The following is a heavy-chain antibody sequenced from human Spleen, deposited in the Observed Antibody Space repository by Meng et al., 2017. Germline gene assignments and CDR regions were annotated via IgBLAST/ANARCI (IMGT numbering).Heavy chain of an antibody. J-gene: IGHJ4*02. V-gene: IGHV3-23*01. D-gene: IGHD3-22*01. CDR3: ARDHDYYDSSGYYIFDY. CDR1: GFTFSSYA. CDR2: ISGSGGST. Sequence: GGSLRLSCAASGFTFSSYAMSWVRQAPGKGLEWVSAISGSGGSTYYADSVKGRFTISRDNSKNTLYLQMNSLRAEDTAVYYCARDHDYYDSSGYYIFDYWGQGTLVTVSS.